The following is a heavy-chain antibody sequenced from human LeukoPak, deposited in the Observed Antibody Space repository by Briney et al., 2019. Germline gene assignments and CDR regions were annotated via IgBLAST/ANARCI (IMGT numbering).Heavy chain of an antibody. CDR1: GFTFSSYA. Sequence: GGSLRLSCAASGFTFSSYAMSWVRQVPGKGLEWVSAISGSGGSTYYADSVKGRFTISRDNSKNTLYLQMNSLRAEDTAVYYCAKLYSSSSSSSWFDPWGQGTLVTVSS. V-gene: IGHV3-23*01. J-gene: IGHJ5*02. CDR2: ISGSGGST. D-gene: IGHD6-6*01. CDR3: AKLYSSSSSSSWFDP.